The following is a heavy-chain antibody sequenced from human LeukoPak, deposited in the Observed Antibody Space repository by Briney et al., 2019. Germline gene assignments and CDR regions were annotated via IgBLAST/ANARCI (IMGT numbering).Heavy chain of an antibody. Sequence: QPGGSLRLSCAASQFTFTSYAMSWVRQAPGRGLEWVSSIGDSGVPTYYADSVKGRFTISRDNSKNTLYLQMNSLRAEDTAVYYYAKEDSSPGLFQHWGQGTLVTVSS. CDR1: QFTFTSYA. V-gene: IGHV3-23*01. D-gene: IGHD6-13*01. CDR3: AKEDSSPGLFQH. J-gene: IGHJ1*01. CDR2: IGDSGVPT.